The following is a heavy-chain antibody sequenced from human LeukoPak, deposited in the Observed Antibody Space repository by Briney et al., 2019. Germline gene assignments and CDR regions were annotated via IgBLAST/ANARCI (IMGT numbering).Heavy chain of an antibody. CDR2: IYHSGST. D-gene: IGHD6-13*01. V-gene: IGHV4-59*01. Sequence: SSETLSLTCSVSGGSINGYYWSWIRQPPGKGLEWIGHIYHSGSTNYNPSLKSRVTISIDTSKNQFSLKLSFLTAADTAMYYCARSYSNSWYLKYWGQGTPVTVSS. CDR3: ARSYSNSWYLKY. J-gene: IGHJ4*02. CDR1: GGSINGYY.